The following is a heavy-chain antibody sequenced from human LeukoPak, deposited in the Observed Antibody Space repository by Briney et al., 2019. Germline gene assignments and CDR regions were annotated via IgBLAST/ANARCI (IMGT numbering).Heavy chain of an antibody. Sequence: PGGSLRLSCAASGFTFSSYWMSWVRQAPGKGLEWVANIKHDGTEKYYVDSVKGRFTLSRGNAKNSLYPQMNSLRAEDTAVYYCARETRWELFDYWGQGILVTVSS. J-gene: IGHJ4*02. CDR3: ARETRWELFDY. CDR2: IKHDGTEK. D-gene: IGHD1-26*01. V-gene: IGHV3-7*04. CDR1: GFTFSSYW.